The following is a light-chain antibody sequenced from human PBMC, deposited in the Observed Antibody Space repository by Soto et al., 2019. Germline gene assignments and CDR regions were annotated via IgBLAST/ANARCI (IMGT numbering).Light chain of an antibody. Sequence: EIVLTQSPATLSLSPGESATLSCRASQSVSTYLAWYQQKPGQAPRLLISDASKRATGVPDRFRGSGSGTDFTLTISDLEPDDFVIYYCLHRSDGPPYNIFGHGTQLDIK. CDR3: LHRSDGPPYNI. V-gene: IGKV3-11*01. CDR2: DAS. CDR1: QSVSTY. J-gene: IGKJ5*01.